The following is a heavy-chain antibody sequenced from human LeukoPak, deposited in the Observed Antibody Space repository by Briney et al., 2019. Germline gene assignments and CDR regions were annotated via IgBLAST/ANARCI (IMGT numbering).Heavy chain of an antibody. J-gene: IGHJ4*02. Sequence: SETLSLTCTVSGGSISSYYWGWIRQPPGKGLEWIGSIYYSGSTYYNPSLKSRVTISVDTSKNQFSLKLSSVTAADTAVYYCARRLRKVRGVIRFAYFDYWGQGTLVTVSS. V-gene: IGHV4-39*07. D-gene: IGHD3-10*01. CDR2: IYYSGST. CDR1: GGSISSYY. CDR3: ARRLRKVRGVIRFAYFDY.